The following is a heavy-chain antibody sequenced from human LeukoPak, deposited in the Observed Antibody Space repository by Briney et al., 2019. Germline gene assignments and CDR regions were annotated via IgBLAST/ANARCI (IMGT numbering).Heavy chain of an antibody. V-gene: IGHV4-4*07. CDR1: GGSISSYY. D-gene: IGHD2-2*01. Sequence: SEALSLTCTVSGGSISSYYWSWIRQPAGKGLEWIGRIYTSGSTNYNPSLKSRVTMSVDTSKNQFSLKLSSVTAADTAVYYCARDRLYCSSTSCTNWFDPWGQGTLVTVSS. CDR2: IYTSGST. J-gene: IGHJ5*02. CDR3: ARDRLYCSSTSCTNWFDP.